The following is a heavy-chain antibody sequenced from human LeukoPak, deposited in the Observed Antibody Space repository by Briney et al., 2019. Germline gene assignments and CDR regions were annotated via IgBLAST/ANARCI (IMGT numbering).Heavy chain of an antibody. Sequence: SETLSLTCTVSGGSINNYYCIWIRQPPGKGLEWIGYIYYSGSTNYNPSLKSRVTISVDTSKNQFSLELSSVTAADTAVYYCARGRAYYDSTGYYHWGQGTLVTVSS. D-gene: IGHD3-22*01. CDR3: ARGRAYYDSTGYYH. CDR1: GGSINNYY. CDR2: IYYSGST. J-gene: IGHJ5*02. V-gene: IGHV4-59*01.